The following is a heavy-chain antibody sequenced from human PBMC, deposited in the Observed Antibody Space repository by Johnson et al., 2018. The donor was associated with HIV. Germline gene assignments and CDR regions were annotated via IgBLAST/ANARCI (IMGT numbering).Heavy chain of an antibody. CDR2: IWYDGSNK. CDR3: VRVELGAFDI. J-gene: IGHJ3*02. CDR1: GFTFSSYA. Sequence: QLVESGGGVVQPGGSLRLSCAASGFTFSSYAMHLVRQAPGKGLEWVAVIWYDGSNKYSADSVKGRFTISRDNSKNSLYLQMNSLKTEDTAVYYCVRVELGAFDIWGQGTMVTVSS. V-gene: IGHV3-30*04. D-gene: IGHD1-7*01.